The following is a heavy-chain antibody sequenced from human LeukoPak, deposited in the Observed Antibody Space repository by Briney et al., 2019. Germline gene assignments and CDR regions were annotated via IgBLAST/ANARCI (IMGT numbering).Heavy chain of an antibody. D-gene: IGHD3-22*01. CDR2: IQEDGSEM. CDR1: GFNFRKHW. Sequence: GGSLRLSCAATGFNFRKHWVSWVRQSIGKRLECVAKIQEDGSEMHYVDSVKGRFTISRDNARNSLYLQMNSLRVEDTGVYYCARDGRWINYYDGSSPVWGQGALVTVSS. J-gene: IGHJ4*02. CDR3: ARDGRWINYYDGSSPV. V-gene: IGHV3-7*01.